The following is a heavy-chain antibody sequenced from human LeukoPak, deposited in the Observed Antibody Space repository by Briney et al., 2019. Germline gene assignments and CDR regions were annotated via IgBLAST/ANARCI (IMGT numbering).Heavy chain of an antibody. V-gene: IGHV3-30*03. D-gene: IGHD3-3*01. CDR2: ISYDGSNK. J-gene: IGHJ4*02. Sequence: TGGSLRLSCAASGFTFSSYVMHWVRQAPGTGLEWLAVISYDGSNKNYADSVKGRLTISRDNSKNTLYLQMNSLRAEDTAVYYCARGGFFWSGYHFDYWGQGTLVTVSS. CDR1: GFTFSSYV. CDR3: ARGGFFWSGYHFDY.